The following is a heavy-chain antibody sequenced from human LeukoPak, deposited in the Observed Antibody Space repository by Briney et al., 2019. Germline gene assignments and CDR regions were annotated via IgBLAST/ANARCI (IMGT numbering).Heavy chain of an antibody. CDR2: IYYSGST. V-gene: IGHV4-61*02. CDR1: GGSISSGSYY. J-gene: IGHJ6*03. D-gene: IGHD3-9*01. Sequence: SQTLSLTCTVSGGSISSGSYYWSWIRQPAGKGLEWIGRIYYSGSTNYNPSLKSRVTISVDTFKNQFSLKLSSVTAADTAVYYCARGGILTGSGMDVWGKGTTVTISS. CDR3: ARGGILTGSGMDV.